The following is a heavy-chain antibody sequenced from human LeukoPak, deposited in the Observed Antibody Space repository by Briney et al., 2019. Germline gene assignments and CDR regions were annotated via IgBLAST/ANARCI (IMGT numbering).Heavy chain of an antibody. Sequence: ASVKVSCKASGGTFSSYAISWVRQAPGQGLEWMGGIIPIFGTANYAQKFQGRVTITADESTSTAYMELSSLRSEDTAVYYCARGIGYPNWFDPWGQGTLVTVSS. CDR3: ARGIGYPNWFDP. CDR1: GGTFSSYA. D-gene: IGHD5-18*01. V-gene: IGHV1-69*13. CDR2: IIPIFGTA. J-gene: IGHJ5*02.